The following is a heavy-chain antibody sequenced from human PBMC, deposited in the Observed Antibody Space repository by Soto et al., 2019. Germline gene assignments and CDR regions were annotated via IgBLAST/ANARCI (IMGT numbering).Heavy chain of an antibody. Sequence: EAQLVQSGGGLVQPGGSLQLSCAASGFTFGGSPVHWVRQASGKGLEWVGRIRSDSASSAIAYAASVRGSFTLSRDNSKNTAYLQVNSLEVEDTALYYCLLEGCRSTGCYSLDLWGQGTLVTVSS. D-gene: IGHD2-2*01. CDR1: GFTFGGSP. J-gene: IGHJ5*02. CDR2: IRSDSASSAI. CDR3: LLEGCRSTGCYSLDL. V-gene: IGHV3-73*01.